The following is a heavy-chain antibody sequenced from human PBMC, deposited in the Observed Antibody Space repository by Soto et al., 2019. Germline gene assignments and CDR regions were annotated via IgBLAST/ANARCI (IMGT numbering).Heavy chain of an antibody. J-gene: IGHJ4*02. D-gene: IGHD3-22*01. CDR2: ISGSGGST. CDR1: GFTFSSYA. CDR3: AKDPGFRRYSGDSSGYYRY. V-gene: IGHV3-23*01. Sequence: GGSLRLSCAASGFTFSSYAMSWVRQAPGKGLEWVSAISGSGGSTYYADSVKGRFTISRDNSKDTLYLQMNSLRAEDTAAYYCAKDPGFRRYSGDSSGYYRYWGQGTLVTVSS.